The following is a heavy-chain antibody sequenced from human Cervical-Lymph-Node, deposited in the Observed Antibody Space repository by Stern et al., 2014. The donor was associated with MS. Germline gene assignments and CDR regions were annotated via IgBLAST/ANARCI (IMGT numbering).Heavy chain of an antibody. CDR1: GYTFTGYY. D-gene: IGHD6-19*01. CDR3: ARGRRSSGWSPPDAFDI. J-gene: IGHJ3*02. Sequence: QEQLVESAGEVRKPGASVKVSCKASGYTFTGYYIHWVRQAPGKGLEWMGWIKPNSGGTNYAQKFQGWVTMTRDTSISTAYMELSRLRSDDTAVYYCARGRRSSGWSPPDAFDIWGQGTMVTVSS. V-gene: IGHV1-2*04. CDR2: IKPNSGGT.